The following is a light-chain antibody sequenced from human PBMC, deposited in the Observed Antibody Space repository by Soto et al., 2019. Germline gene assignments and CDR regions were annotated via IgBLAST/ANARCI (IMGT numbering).Light chain of an antibody. CDR1: SSDVGGYKY. CDR3: SSYTRSTTLNVL. CDR2: EVS. V-gene: IGLV2-14*01. J-gene: IGLJ2*01. Sequence: QSALTQPDSVSGSHGQSITISCTGTSSDVGGYKYVSWYQQHPGKVPKLMIYEVSNRPSGVSNRFSGSKSGNTASLSISGLQAEDEAEYYCSSYTRSTTLNVLFGGGTKLTVL.